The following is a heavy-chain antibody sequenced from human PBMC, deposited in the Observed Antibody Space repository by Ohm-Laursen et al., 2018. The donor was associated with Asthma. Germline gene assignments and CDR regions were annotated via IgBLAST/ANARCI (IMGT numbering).Heavy chain of an antibody. V-gene: IGHV3-30*03. J-gene: IGHJ4*02. D-gene: IGHD3-22*01. Sequence: SLRLSCSASGFTFSSYGMHWVRQAPGKGLEWVAIISYDGSSKYFTDSVKGRFTISRDNSKNTLYLQMNSLRAEDTAVYYCASQPYDSSGYYFAYWGQGTLVTVSS. CDR1: GFTFSSYG. CDR2: ISYDGSSK. CDR3: ASQPYDSSGYYFAY.